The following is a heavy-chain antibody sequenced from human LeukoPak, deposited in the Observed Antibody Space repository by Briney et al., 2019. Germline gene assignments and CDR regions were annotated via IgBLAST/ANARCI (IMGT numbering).Heavy chain of an antibody. CDR1: GYTFTSYG. Sequence: ASVKVFCKASGYTFTSYGISWVRQAPGQGLEWMGWISAYNGNTNYAQKLQGRVTMTTDTSTSTAYMELRSLRSDDTAVYYCGRLVRGDDYYDYWGQGTLVTVSS. CDR3: GRLVRGDDYYDY. V-gene: IGHV1-18*01. CDR2: ISAYNGNT. J-gene: IGHJ4*02. D-gene: IGHD5-24*01.